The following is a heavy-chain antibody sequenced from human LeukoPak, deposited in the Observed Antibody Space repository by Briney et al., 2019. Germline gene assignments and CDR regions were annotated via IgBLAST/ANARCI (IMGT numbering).Heavy chain of an antibody. CDR2: IYNSGST. CDR1: GGSPSRDY. D-gene: IGHD5-18*01. CDR3: ARGTRYSYGYTPYYFDY. Sequence: SETLSLTCAHSGGSPSRDYWSWIRQPPGKGLGWSGYIYNSGSTNYNPSLKSRITISVDTSKNQFSLKLSSVTAADTAVYYCARGTRYSYGYTPYYFDYWGQGTPVTVSS. J-gene: IGHJ4*02. V-gene: IGHV4-59*01.